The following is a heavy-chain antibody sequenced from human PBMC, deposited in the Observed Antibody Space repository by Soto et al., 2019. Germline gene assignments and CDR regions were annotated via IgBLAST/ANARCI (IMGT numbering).Heavy chain of an antibody. Sequence: EVHLLESGGDLVLPGGSLRLSCAASGFAFNDFAMNWVRQAPGKGPEWLSTISGSGDKTFHSDSVKGRFNISRDNSNNMMFLQMNSLRAEDTAIYYCAKGASHAPFEKWGRGTLVTVSS. V-gene: IGHV3-23*01. CDR2: ISGSGDKT. J-gene: IGHJ4*02. CDR3: AKGASHAPFEK. CDR1: GFAFNDFA.